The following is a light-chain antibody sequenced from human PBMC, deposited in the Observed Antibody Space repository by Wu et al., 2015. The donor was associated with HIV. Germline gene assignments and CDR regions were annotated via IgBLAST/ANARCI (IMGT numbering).Light chain of an antibody. CDR2: GTS. CDR1: ESVSVY. Sequence: DIVLTQSPATLSLSPGERATLSCRASESVSVYLAWYLQKPGQAPRLLIYGTSIRATGIPERFSGSGSGTDFTLTINSLEPEDFAVYHCQQYGGSPTLTFGGGTQVEI. CDR3: QQYGGSPTLT. J-gene: IGKJ4*01. V-gene: IGKV3-20*01.